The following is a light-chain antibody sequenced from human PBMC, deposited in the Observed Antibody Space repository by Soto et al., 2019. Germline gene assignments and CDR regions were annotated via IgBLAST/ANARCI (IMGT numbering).Light chain of an antibody. J-gene: IGKJ4*01. V-gene: IGKV1-5*03. CDR3: QQFDNVPLT. CDR1: QTISSW. Sequence: DIQMTQSPSTLSGSVGDRLTITCRASQTISSWLAWYQQRKGKAPKLLIYKASTLKSGVPSRFSGSGSGTDFTLPITRLQPEDISTYYCQQFDNVPLTFGGGTKVDIK. CDR2: KAS.